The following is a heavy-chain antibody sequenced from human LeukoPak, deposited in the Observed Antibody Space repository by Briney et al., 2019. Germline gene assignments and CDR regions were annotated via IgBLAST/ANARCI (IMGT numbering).Heavy chain of an antibody. V-gene: IGHV3-23*01. CDR3: AKQLGYCSDGSCYFPY. J-gene: IGHJ4*02. CDR2: ISNNGGYT. Sequence: GSLRLSCSASGFTFCSPAMSWVRPAPGKGLEWGSAISNNGGYTYYADSVQGRFTISRDNSKSTLCLQMNSLRAEDTAVYYCAKQLGYCSDGSCYFPYWGQGTLVTVSS. CDR1: GFTFCSPA. D-gene: IGHD2-15*01.